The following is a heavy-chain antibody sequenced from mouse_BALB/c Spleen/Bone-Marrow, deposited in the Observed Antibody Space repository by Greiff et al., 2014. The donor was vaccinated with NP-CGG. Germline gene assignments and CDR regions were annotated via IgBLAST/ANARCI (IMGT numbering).Heavy chain of an antibody. CDR1: GYTFTSYW. J-gene: IGHJ4*01. D-gene: IGHD2-1*01. V-gene: IGHV1-7*01. CDR2: INPSTGYT. CDR3: ARPYGNYYLDY. Sequence: VKLQESGAELAKPGASVKMSCKASGYTFTSYWMHWVKQRPGQGLEWIGYINPSTGYTEYNQKFKDKATLTADKSSSTAYMQLSSLTSEDSAVYYCARPYGNYYLDYWGQGTAVTVSS.